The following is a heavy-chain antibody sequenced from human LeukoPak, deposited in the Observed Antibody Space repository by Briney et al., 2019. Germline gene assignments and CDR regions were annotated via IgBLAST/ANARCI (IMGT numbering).Heavy chain of an antibody. D-gene: IGHD4-23*01. Sequence: APVKVSCKASGYTFTTYYIHWVRQAPGQGLEWMGIINPSGGSTNYAQKFRGRVTMTRDTSTSTVYMELSSLRSEDTAVYYCARDAYGGREAAYFDYWGQGTLVTVSS. CDR1: GYTFTTYY. CDR2: INPSGGST. J-gene: IGHJ4*02. V-gene: IGHV1-46*01. CDR3: ARDAYGGREAAYFDY.